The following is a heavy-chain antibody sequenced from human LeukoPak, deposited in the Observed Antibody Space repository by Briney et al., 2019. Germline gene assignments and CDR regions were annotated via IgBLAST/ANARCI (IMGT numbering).Heavy chain of an antibody. CDR3: ARDGSYYEIDY. D-gene: IGHD1-26*01. CDR1: GSIFSSYG. CDR2: IWYDGSNK. Sequence: GRSLRLSCAASGSIFSSYGMHWVRQAPGKGLEWVAVIWYDGSNKNYVDSVKGRFTISRDNSKNTLYLQMNSLRAEDTAVYYCARDGSYYEIDYWGQGTLVTVSS. J-gene: IGHJ4*02. V-gene: IGHV3-33*01.